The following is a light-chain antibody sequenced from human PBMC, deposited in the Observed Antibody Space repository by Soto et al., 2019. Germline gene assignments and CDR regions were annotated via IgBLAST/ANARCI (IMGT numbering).Light chain of an antibody. CDR2: DVS. Sequence: QSALTQPRSVSGSPGQSVTISCTGTSGDVGYYNYVSWYQQHPGKAPKLMIYDVSKRPSGVPDRFSGSKSGSTASLTIAGLRAEDEAHYFCSSYAGTSSVVLFGGGTKLTVL. CDR3: SSYAGTSSVVL. J-gene: IGLJ2*01. V-gene: IGLV2-11*01. CDR1: SGDVGYYNY.